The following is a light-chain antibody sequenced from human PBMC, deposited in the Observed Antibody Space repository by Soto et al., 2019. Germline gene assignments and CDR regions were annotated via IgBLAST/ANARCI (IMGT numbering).Light chain of an antibody. CDR2: GTS. V-gene: IGKV3-20*01. CDR3: HQYGSSPYT. J-gene: IGKJ2*01. Sequence: DIVLTQSPDTLSLSPGERATLSCRASQSVRNSYLAWYQQKPGQPPSLVIYGTSNGATGVPDRFSGSGSGTDLSLTISRLEPEDFAVYYCHQYGSSPYTFGQGTILEIK. CDR1: QSVRNSY.